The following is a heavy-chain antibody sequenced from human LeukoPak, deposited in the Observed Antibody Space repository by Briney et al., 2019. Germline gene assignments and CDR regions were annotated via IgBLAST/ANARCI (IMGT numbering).Heavy chain of an antibody. CDR3: ARELAYCGGDCYSGYFDY. J-gene: IGHJ4*02. Sequence: PGGSLRLSCAASGFTFSDYYMSWICQAPGKGLEWVSYISSSGSTIYYADSVKGRFTISRDNAKNSLYLQMNSLRAEDTAVYYCARELAYCGGDCYSGYFDYWGQGTLVTVSS. D-gene: IGHD2-21*02. CDR1: GFTFSDYY. V-gene: IGHV3-11*01. CDR2: ISSSGSTI.